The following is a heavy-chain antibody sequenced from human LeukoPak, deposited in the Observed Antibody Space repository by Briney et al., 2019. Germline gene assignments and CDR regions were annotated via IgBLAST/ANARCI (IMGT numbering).Heavy chain of an antibody. J-gene: IGHJ4*02. CDR2: IYPGDSDT. Sequence: KVGESLKISCKGSGYSFTSYWIGWVRQMPGKGLKWMGIIYPGDSDTRYSPSFQGQVTISADKSISTAYLQWSSLKASDTAMYYCARGQDSSGYYYATDFDYWGQGTLVTVSS. V-gene: IGHV5-51*01. D-gene: IGHD3-22*01. CDR1: GYSFTSYW. CDR3: ARGQDSSGYYYATDFDY.